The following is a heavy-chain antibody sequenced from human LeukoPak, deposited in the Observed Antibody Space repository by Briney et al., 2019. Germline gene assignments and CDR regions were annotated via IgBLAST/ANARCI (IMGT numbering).Heavy chain of an antibody. CDR1: GFTFSSYW. V-gene: IGHV3-7*01. CDR3: ARTRDAH. J-gene: IGHJ1*01. D-gene: IGHD2-2*01. Sequence: PGGSLRLSCAASGFTFSSYWMNWARQAPGKGLEWVASINHNGNVNYYVDSVKGRFTISRDNAKNTLYLQMNSLRAEDTAVYYCARTRDAHWGQGTLVTVSS. CDR2: INHNGNVN.